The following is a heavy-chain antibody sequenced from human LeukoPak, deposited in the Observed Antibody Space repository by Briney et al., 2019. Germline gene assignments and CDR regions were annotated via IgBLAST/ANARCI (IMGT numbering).Heavy chain of an antibody. D-gene: IGHD3-10*02. J-gene: IGHJ6*04. V-gene: IGHV3-23*01. CDR2: ISGSGGST. Sequence: GGSLRLSCAASGFTFSSYAMNWVRQAPGKGLEWVSSISGSGGSTYYADSVKGRFTISRDNSKNTLYLQMNSLRAEDTAVYYCAELGITMIGGVWGKGTTVTISS. CDR1: GFTFSSYA. CDR3: AELGITMIGGV.